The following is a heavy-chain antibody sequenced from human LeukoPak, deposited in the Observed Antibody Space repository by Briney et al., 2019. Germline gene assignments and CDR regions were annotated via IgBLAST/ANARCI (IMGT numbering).Heavy chain of an antibody. Sequence: GGSLRLSCAASGFTLDDYAMHWVRQAPGKGLEWVSGISWNSGSIGYADSVKGRFTISRDNAKNSLYLQMNSLRAEDTALYYCAKGNCVDHILTVNDKDDAFDIWGQGTMVTVSS. CDR2: ISWNSGSI. J-gene: IGHJ3*02. V-gene: IGHV3-9*01. D-gene: IGHD3-9*01. CDR1: GFTLDDYA. CDR3: AKGNCVDHILTVNDKDDAFDI.